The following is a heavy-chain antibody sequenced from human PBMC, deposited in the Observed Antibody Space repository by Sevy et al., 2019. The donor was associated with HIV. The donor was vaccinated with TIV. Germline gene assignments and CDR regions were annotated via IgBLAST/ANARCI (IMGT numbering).Heavy chain of an antibody. V-gene: IGHV3-23*01. J-gene: IGHJ4*02. Sequence: GGSLRLSCAASGFTFSSYAMSWVRQAPGKGLEWVSAISGSGGSTYYANSVKGRFTISRDNSKNTLYLQMNSLRAEDTAVHYCAKGRDTAMVSLFDYWGQGTLVTVSS. CDR3: AKGRDTAMVSLFDY. CDR1: GFTFSSYA. D-gene: IGHD5-18*01. CDR2: ISGSGGST.